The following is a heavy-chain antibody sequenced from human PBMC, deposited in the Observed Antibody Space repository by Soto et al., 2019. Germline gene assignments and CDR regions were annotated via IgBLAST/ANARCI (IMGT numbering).Heavy chain of an antibody. CDR1: GGTFSNLA. CDR2: IIPFFGTA. CDR3: ARGPPSLNTIVVAPFDF. J-gene: IGHJ4*02. Sequence: SVKVSCKASGGTFSNLAISWVRQAPGQGLEWMGGIIPFFGTANYAEKFQGRVTITADESTSTAYMDLSSLRSDDTAVYYCARGPPSLNTIVVAPFDFWGQGTPVTVSS. V-gene: IGHV1-69*13. D-gene: IGHD3-22*01.